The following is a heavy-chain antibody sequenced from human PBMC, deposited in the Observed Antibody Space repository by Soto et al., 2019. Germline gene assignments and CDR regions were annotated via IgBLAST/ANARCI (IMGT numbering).Heavy chain of an antibody. Sequence: GSLRLSCAASGFTFSSYSMNWVRQAPGKGLEWVSSISSSSTYIYYADSVKGRFSISRDNAKNSLYLQMNSLRAEDTALYYCARTIYCSGSTCYNNLFDPWGQGTLVTVSS. V-gene: IGHV3-21*01. CDR2: ISSSSTYI. CDR1: GFTFSSYS. CDR3: ARTIYCSGSTCYNNLFDP. J-gene: IGHJ5*02. D-gene: IGHD2-15*01.